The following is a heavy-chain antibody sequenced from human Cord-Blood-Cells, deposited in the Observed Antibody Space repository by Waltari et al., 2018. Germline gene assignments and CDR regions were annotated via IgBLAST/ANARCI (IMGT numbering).Heavy chain of an antibody. CDR3: ARDLTGDAHDAFDI. J-gene: IGHJ3*02. CDR2: NNPRGWSR. Sequence: QVQLVQSGAEVKKPGASVKVSCKASGYTFTSYYMHWVRLGPGPGPKWMGINNPRGWSRSDARKVNGRVTMTRDTSTSTVDMELSNLRSEDTAVYYCARDLTGDAHDAFDIGGQGTMVTVSS. D-gene: IGHD7-27*01. V-gene: IGHV1-46*01. CDR1: GYTFTSYY.